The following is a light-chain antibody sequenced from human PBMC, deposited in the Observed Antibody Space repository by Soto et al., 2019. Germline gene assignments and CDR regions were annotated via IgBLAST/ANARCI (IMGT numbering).Light chain of an antibody. Sequence: QSALTQPASVSGSPGQSITISCTGTNSDVGSYSLVSWYQQHPGEAPKLIIYEGSKRPSGVSNRFSGSKSVNTASLTISGLRAEDEADYYCCSYAGSSTLGEMFGGGTQLTVL. V-gene: IGLV2-23*03. CDR1: NSDVGSYSL. CDR3: CSYAGSSTLGEM. J-gene: IGLJ7*01. CDR2: EGS.